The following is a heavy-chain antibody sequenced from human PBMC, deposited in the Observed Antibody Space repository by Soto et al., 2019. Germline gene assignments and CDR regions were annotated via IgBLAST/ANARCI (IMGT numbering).Heavy chain of an antibody. D-gene: IGHD3-10*01. CDR3: ATSYGSGYRAFDY. CDR1: GDTFSFYS. J-gene: IGHJ4*02. Sequence: QVQLVQSGAAVKRPGSSVKVSCKASGDTFSFYSINWVRQAPGLGLEWMGRVNPILSMSNYAQRFQGRVTMTADKSTSTAHMELSGLRSEDTAMYYCATSYGSGYRAFDYWGQGALVTVSS. V-gene: IGHV1-69*04. CDR2: VNPILSMS.